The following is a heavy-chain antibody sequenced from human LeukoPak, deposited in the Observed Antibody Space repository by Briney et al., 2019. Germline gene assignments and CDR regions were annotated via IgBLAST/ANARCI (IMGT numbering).Heavy chain of an antibody. Sequence: GGSLRLSCADSGFTVSSNYMRWVRQAPGKGLEWFSYISSSSSYTNYADSVKGRFTISRDNAKNSLYLQMNSLRAEDTAVYYCARDIEDGLFNAFDIWGQGTMVTVSS. J-gene: IGHJ3*02. D-gene: IGHD3-22*01. CDR3: ARDIEDGLFNAFDI. CDR1: GFTVSSNY. V-gene: IGHV3-11*05. CDR2: ISSSSSYT.